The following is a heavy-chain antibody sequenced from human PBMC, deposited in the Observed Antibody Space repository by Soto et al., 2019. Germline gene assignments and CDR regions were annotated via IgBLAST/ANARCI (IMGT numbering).Heavy chain of an antibody. D-gene: IGHD4-17*01. CDR3: AKLLGDRGDY. CDR2: ISGSGGST. J-gene: IGHJ4*02. Sequence: VQLVESGGDLVQPGGSLRLSCVASGFSISRYWMSWVRQAPGKGLEWVSAISGSGGSTYYADSVKGRFTISRDNSKNTLYLQMNSLRAEDTAVYYCAKLLGDRGDYWGQGTLVTVSS. V-gene: IGHV3-23*04. CDR1: GFSISRYW.